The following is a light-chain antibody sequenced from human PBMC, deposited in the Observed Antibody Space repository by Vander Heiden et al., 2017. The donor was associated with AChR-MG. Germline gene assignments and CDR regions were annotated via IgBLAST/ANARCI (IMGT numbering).Light chain of an antibody. CDR2: DAS. V-gene: IGKV3-11*01. Sequence: EIVLTQSPATLSLSPGERATLSCRASQSVSRHLAWYQQKPGQAPRLLIYDASSRATGIPARFSGSGSGTDFTLTISSLEAEDFAVYYCQQRSNWPLITFGQGTRLEIK. J-gene: IGKJ5*01. CDR1: QSVSRH. CDR3: QQRSNWPLIT.